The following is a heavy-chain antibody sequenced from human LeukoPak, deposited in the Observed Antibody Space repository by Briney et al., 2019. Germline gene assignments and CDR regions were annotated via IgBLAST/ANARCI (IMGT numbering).Heavy chain of an antibody. J-gene: IGHJ4*02. CDR1: GDSLTSRSYY. Sequence: SETLSLTCTVSGDSLTSRSYYWGWIRQPPGKGLEWIGSIYYTGSTYYNPSLKSRVTISVATSKNQFSLNLTSVTAADTAVYYCARSVMWVGGIIKGWGQGTLVIVSP. CDR3: ARSVMWVGGIIKG. CDR2: IYYTGST. D-gene: IGHD3-3*01. V-gene: IGHV4-39*07.